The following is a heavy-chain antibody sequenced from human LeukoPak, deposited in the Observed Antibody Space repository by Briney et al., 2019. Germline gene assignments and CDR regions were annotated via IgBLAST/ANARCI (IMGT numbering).Heavy chain of an antibody. CDR3: ARDIVVVTAAPIVDAFDI. Sequence: GASVKVSCKASGYTFTSYGISWVRQAPGQGREWMGWISAYNGNTNYAQKLQGRVTMTTDTSTSTAYMELRSLRSDDTAVYYWARDIVVVTAAPIVDAFDIWGQGTMVTVSS. D-gene: IGHD2-21*02. CDR2: ISAYNGNT. J-gene: IGHJ3*02. CDR1: GYTFTSYG. V-gene: IGHV1-18*01.